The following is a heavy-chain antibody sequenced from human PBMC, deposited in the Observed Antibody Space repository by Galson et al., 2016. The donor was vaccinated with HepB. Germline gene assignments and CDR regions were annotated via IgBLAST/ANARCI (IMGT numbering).Heavy chain of an antibody. J-gene: IGHJ4*02. D-gene: IGHD1-26*01. Sequence: SLRLSCAAYGFTFSSFGMHWVRQAPGKGLESVAVISYDGRDASYADSVKGRFTISRDNSKNTLYLQMHSLRHEDTAVYYCAKGDGWEVAFYFDFWGQGALVSVSS. CDR3: AKGDGWEVAFYFDF. V-gene: IGHV3-30*18. CDR1: GFTFSSFG. CDR2: ISYDGRDA.